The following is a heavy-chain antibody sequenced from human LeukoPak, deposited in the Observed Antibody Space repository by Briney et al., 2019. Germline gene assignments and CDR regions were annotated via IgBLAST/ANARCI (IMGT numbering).Heavy chain of an antibody. CDR1: GFTFTTYA. V-gene: IGHV3-23*01. CDR2: ILGSEDHT. CDR3: AKDKAISTRPNFDY. Sequence: GECLRLSCAASGFTFTTYAMTWVRQAPGKGLEWVSFILGSEDHTFYPDSVKGRFTICRDYSKNTLYLQMNSLRAEDTAIYYGAKDKAISTRPNFDYWGQGTLVTVSS. D-gene: IGHD3-3*02. J-gene: IGHJ4*02.